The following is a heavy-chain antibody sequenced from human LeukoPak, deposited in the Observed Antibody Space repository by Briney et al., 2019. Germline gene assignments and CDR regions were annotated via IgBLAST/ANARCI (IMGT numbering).Heavy chain of an antibody. Sequence: GGSLRLSCAASGFTFTNYWMHWVRQAPGKGLEWVAVISDDGSNENYVDSVKGRVTISRDNSKNTLYLQMISLRAEDTAVYYCARAHDSNGFYHIDYWGQGTLVTVSS. D-gene: IGHD3-22*01. CDR3: ARAHDSNGFYHIDY. CDR2: ISDDGSNE. CDR1: GFTFTNYW. V-gene: IGHV3-30*03. J-gene: IGHJ4*02.